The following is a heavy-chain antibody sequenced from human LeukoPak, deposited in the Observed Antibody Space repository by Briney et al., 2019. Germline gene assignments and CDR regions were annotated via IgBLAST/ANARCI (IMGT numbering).Heavy chain of an antibody. Sequence: YPGGSLRLSCAAPGFTFSTSNMNWVRQAPGKGLEWVSYISSGGTTIYYADSVKGRFTISRDNAKNSLYLQMNSLIDEDTAVYYCARVRCSAGTCSYFDYWGQGTLVTVSS. CDR2: ISSGGTTI. J-gene: IGHJ4*02. CDR1: GFTFSTSN. CDR3: ARVRCSAGTCSYFDY. D-gene: IGHD2-15*01. V-gene: IGHV3-48*02.